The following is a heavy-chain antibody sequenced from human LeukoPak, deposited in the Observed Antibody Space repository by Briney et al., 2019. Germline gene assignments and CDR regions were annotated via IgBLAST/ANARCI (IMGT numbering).Heavy chain of an antibody. D-gene: IGHD2-2*01. Sequence: GESLKISCKSSGYSFTTYWIGWVHQMPGKGLEWMGVIYPGDSDTRYSPSFQGQVTISADKSISTAYLQWSSLKASDTAMYYCARGVEGYCSSTSCSPGWFDPWGQGTLVTVSS. CDR1: GYSFTTYW. CDR2: IYPGDSDT. CDR3: ARGVEGYCSSTSCSPGWFDP. J-gene: IGHJ5*02. V-gene: IGHV5-51*07.